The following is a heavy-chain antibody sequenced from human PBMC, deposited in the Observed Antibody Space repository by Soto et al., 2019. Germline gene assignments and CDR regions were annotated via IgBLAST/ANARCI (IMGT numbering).Heavy chain of an antibody. CDR1: GFTFSSYG. D-gene: IGHD3-10*01. CDR3: AKDGIVYGSGSYYRYYYYMDV. J-gene: IGHJ6*03. CDR2: ISYDGSNK. Sequence: GGSLRLSCAASGFTFSSYGMHWVRQAPGKGLEWVAVISYDGSNKYYADSVKGRFTISRDNSKNTLYLQMNSLRAEDTAVYYCAKDGIVYGSGSYYRYYYYMDVWGKGTTVTVSS. V-gene: IGHV3-30*18.